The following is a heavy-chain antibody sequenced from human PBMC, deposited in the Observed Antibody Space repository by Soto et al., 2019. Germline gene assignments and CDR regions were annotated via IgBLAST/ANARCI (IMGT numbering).Heavy chain of an antibody. V-gene: IGHV4-34*01. CDR1: GGSFSGYY. Sequence: SETLSLTCAVYGGSFSGYYWSWIRQPPGKGLEWIGEINHSGSTNYNPSLKSRVTISVDTSKNQFSLKLSSVTAADTAVYYCARGLPGKRGTPDIWGQGTMVTVSS. CDR2: INHSGST. J-gene: IGHJ3*02. D-gene: IGHD1-1*01. CDR3: ARGLPGKRGTPDI.